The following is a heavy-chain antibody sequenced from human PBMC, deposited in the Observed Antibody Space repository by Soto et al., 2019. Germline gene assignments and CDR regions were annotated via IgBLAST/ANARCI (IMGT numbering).Heavy chain of an antibody. V-gene: IGHV3-21*01. D-gene: IGHD6-13*01. CDR2: ISSSSSYI. CDR1: GFTFSSYS. Sequence: VGSLRLSCAASGFTFSSYSMNWVRQAPGKGLEWVSSISSSSSYIYYADSVKGRFTISRDNAKNSLYLQMNSLRAEDTAVYYCAREIAAAGLDYYYSYYMDVWGKGTTVTVSS. CDR3: AREIAAAGLDYYYSYYMDV. J-gene: IGHJ6*03.